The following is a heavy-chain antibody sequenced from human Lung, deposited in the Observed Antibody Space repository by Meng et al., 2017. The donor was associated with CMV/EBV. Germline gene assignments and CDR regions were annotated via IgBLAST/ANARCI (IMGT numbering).Heavy chain of an antibody. V-gene: IGHV7-4-1*02. CDR3: ARLYCSGGSCYTIDY. CDR1: GYTFTSYA. CDR2: INTNTGNP. Sequence: VELVESGSELEKPGDSVKVSCTASGYTFTSYAMNWVRQAPGPGLEWMGWINTNTGNPTYAQGFTGRFVFSLDTSVSTAYLQISSLKAADTAVYYCARLYCSGGSCYTIDYWGQGTLVTVSS. D-gene: IGHD2-15*01. J-gene: IGHJ4*02.